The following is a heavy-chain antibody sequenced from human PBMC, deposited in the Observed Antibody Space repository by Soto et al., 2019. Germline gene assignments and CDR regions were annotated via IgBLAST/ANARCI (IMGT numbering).Heavy chain of an antibody. D-gene: IGHD6-13*01. V-gene: IGHV1-69*13. CDR3: AREGIYSSSGYSLRYYYYYGMDV. Sequence: SVKVSCKASGGTFSSYAISWVRQAPEQGLEWMGGIIPIFVTANYAQKFQGRVTITADESTSTAYMELRSLRSEDTAVYYCAREGIYSSSGYSLRYYYYYGMDVWGQGTTVTVSS. J-gene: IGHJ6*02. CDR2: IIPIFVTA. CDR1: GGTFSSYA.